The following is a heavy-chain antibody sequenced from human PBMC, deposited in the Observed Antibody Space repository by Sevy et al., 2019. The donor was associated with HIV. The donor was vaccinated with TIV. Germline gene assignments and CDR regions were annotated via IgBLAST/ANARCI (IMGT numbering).Heavy chain of an antibody. CDR1: GFTVSSNY. V-gene: IGHV3-53*01. J-gene: IGHJ6*02. Sequence: GGSLRLSCAASGFTVSSNYMSWVRQAPGKGLEWFSVIYSGGSTYYADSVKDRFTISRDNSKNTLYLQMNSLRAEDTAVYYCARSLPRGNYYGMDVWGQGTTITVS. CDR2: IYSGGST. CDR3: ARSLPRGNYYGMDV. D-gene: IGHD2-15*01.